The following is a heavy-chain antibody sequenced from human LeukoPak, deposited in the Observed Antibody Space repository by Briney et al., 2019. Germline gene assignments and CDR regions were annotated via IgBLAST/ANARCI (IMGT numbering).Heavy chain of an antibody. Sequence: SETLSLTCTVSRGSISSSSYYWGWIRQPPGKGLEWIGSIYYSGSTYYNPSLKSRVTISVDTSKNQFSLKLSSVTAADTAVYYCARLAWYYFDYWGQGTLVTVSS. V-gene: IGHV4-39*01. D-gene: IGHD3/OR15-3a*01. CDR3: ARLAWYYFDY. CDR2: IYYSGST. J-gene: IGHJ4*02. CDR1: RGSISSSSYY.